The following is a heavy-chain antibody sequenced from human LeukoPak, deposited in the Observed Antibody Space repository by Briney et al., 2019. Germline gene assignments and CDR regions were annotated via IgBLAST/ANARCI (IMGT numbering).Heavy chain of an antibody. CDR1: GGSISSYY. V-gene: IGHV4-59*01. CDR3: ARGVVAAAGRTFDY. Sequence: SETLSLTCTVSGGSISSYYWSWIRQPPGKGLEWIGYIYYSGSTNYNPSLKSRVTISVDTSKNQFSLKLSSVTAADTAVYYCARGVVAAAGRTFDYWGQGTLVTVSS. CDR2: IYYSGST. J-gene: IGHJ4*02. D-gene: IGHD6-13*01.